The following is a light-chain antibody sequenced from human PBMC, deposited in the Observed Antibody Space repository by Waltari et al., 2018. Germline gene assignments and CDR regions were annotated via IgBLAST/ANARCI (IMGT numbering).Light chain of an antibody. Sequence: QSALTQPPSVSGSPGQSVTISCTGTSSDVGSYTRSSWYQQPPDTAPKLIIYEVSDRPSGVPDRFSGSKSANTAFLTISGLQAEDEADYFCSSYTSSSTWVFGTGTKVTVL. CDR1: SSDVGSYTR. CDR3: SSYTSSSTWV. J-gene: IGLJ1*01. V-gene: IGLV2-18*02. CDR2: EVS.